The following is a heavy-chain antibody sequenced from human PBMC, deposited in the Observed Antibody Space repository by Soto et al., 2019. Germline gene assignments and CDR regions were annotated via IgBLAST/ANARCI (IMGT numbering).Heavy chain of an antibody. J-gene: IGHJ4*02. CDR2: IIPIFGTA. CDR3: ARHPLTPYSSGWYGPAMFDY. D-gene: IGHD6-19*01. Sequence: SVKVSCKASGGTFSSYAISWVRQAPGQGLEWMGGIIPIFGTANYAQKFQGRVTITADESTSTAYMELSSLRSEDTAVYYCARHPLTPYSSGWYGPAMFDYWGQGTLVTVSS. CDR1: GGTFSSYA. V-gene: IGHV1-69*13.